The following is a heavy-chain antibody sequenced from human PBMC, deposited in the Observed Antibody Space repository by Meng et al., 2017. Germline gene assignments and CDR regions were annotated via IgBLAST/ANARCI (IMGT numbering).Heavy chain of an antibody. D-gene: IGHD5-24*01. CDR1: GGTFSSYA. V-gene: IGHV1-69*13. Sequence: SVKVSCKVSGGTFSSYAISWVRQAPGQGLEWMGGIIPIFGTANYAQKFQGRVTITADESTSTAYMELSSLRSEDTAVYYCARVELERALVGRDGYNYYYYYGMDVWGQGTTVTVSS. CDR2: IIPIFGTA. CDR3: ARVELERALVGRDGYNYYYYYGMDV. J-gene: IGHJ6*02.